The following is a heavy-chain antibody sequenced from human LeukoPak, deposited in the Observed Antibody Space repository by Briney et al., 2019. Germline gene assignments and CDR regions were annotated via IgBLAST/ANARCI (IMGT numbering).Heavy chain of an antibody. CDR1: GYRFTSNW. Sequence: GESLQISFKGSGYRFTSNWIVWVRPTPGKGLEWMGIIYPGDSDTRYSPSFQGQVTTSADKSISTAYLQWSSLKASDTAMYYCARSCGGSCYSTYYYGMDVWGQGTTVTVSS. J-gene: IGHJ6*02. CDR2: IYPGDSDT. D-gene: IGHD2-15*01. V-gene: IGHV5-51*01. CDR3: ARSCGGSCYSTYYYGMDV.